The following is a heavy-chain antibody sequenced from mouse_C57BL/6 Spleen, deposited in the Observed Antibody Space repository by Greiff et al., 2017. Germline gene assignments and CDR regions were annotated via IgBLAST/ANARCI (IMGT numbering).Heavy chain of an antibody. Sequence: VQLKESGPGLVKPSQSLSLTCSVTGYSITSCYYWNWIRQFPGNKLELMGYISYDGSNNYNRSLKNRISITRDTSKNQFFLKLNSVTTEDTATYYCASITTVVANMDYWGQGTSVTVSS. CDR3: ASITTVVANMDY. V-gene: IGHV3-6*01. CDR2: ISYDGSN. D-gene: IGHD1-1*01. CDR1: GYSITSCYY. J-gene: IGHJ4*01.